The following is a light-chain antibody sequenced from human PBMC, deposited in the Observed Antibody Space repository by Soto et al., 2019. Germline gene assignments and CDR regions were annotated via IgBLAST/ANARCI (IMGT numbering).Light chain of an antibody. CDR3: RSFASGNTWV. V-gene: IGLV2-8*01. CDR1: SSDVGAYNY. J-gene: IGLJ3*02. Sequence: QSALTQPPSASGSPGQSVTISCTGTSSDVGAYNYVSWYQQHAGKAPKLVIYEVTKRPSGVPDRFSGSKSANTASLTVSGLEAEDEADYYCRSFASGNTWVFGGGTQLTVL. CDR2: EVT.